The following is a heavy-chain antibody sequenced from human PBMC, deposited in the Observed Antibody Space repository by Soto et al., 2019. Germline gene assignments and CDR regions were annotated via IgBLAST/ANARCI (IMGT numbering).Heavy chain of an antibody. CDR3: AVTTMGGYFDY. D-gene: IGHD1-26*01. Sequence: PGGSLRLSCAASGFTFSSYWMHWVRQVPGKRLVWLSRINSDGSSTTYADSVKGRFTISRDNAENTLYLQMNSLRAEDTAVYYCAVTTMGGYFDYWGQGNMVTVSS. J-gene: IGHJ4*02. V-gene: IGHV3-74*01. CDR2: INSDGSST. CDR1: GFTFSSYW.